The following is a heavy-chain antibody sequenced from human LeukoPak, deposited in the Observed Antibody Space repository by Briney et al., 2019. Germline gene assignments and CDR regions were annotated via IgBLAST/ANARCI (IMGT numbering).Heavy chain of an antibody. D-gene: IGHD4-23*01. CDR3: ARGDYGGDYFDY. J-gene: IGHJ4*02. Sequence: GRSLRLSCAVSGXTFSDHYMSRIRQAPGQRREWVSYISSGSTYTNYADSVEGRFTISRDNAKNSLYLQMNSLRAEDTAVYYCARGDYGGDYFDYWGQGTLVTVSS. CDR2: ISSGSTYT. V-gene: IGHV3-11*05. CDR1: GXTFSDHY.